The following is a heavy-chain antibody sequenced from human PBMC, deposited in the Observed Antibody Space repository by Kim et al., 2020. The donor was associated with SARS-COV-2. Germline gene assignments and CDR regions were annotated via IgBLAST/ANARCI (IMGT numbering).Heavy chain of an antibody. CDR3: ARLNVDYDSNDGPFDV. J-gene: IGHJ3*01. CDR2: SYYSGRT. Sequence: SETLSLTCSVSGDSISRYYWSWIRQPPGKGLEWIGYSYYSGRTHYNPSLKSRATISVDSSRKHFSLNLTSVTAADAALYYCARLNVDYDSNDGPFDVWGQGKMVAVSA. D-gene: IGHD3-22*01. V-gene: IGHV4-59*08. CDR1: GDSISRYY.